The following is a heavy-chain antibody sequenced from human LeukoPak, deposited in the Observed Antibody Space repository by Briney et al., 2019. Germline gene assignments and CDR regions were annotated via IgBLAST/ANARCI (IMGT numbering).Heavy chain of an antibody. CDR3: ARGYRITIFGVVSPRFDP. J-gene: IGHJ5*02. V-gene: IGHV3-7*04. Sequence: QPGGSLRLSCAASGFTFSSYRMSWVRQAPGKGLEWVANIKQDGSEKYYVDSVKGRFTISRDNAKNSLYLQMNSLRAEDTAVYYCARGYRITIFGVVSPRFDPWGQGTLVTVSS. CDR1: GFTFSSYR. D-gene: IGHD3-3*01. CDR2: IKQDGSEK.